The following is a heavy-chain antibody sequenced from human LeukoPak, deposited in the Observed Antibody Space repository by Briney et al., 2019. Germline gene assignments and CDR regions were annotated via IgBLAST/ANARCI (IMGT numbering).Heavy chain of an antibody. CDR1: GFTFSSYS. J-gene: IGHJ4*02. CDR2: IYYSGST. D-gene: IGHD6-19*01. V-gene: IGHV4-59*08. CDR3: ARLGSGIAVADKGDY. Sequence: PGGSLRLSCAAPGFTFSSYSMNWIRQPPGKGLEWVGYIYYSGSTNYNPSLKSRVTISVDTSKNQFSLKLSSVTAADTAVYYCARLGSGIAVADKGDYWGQGTLVTVSS.